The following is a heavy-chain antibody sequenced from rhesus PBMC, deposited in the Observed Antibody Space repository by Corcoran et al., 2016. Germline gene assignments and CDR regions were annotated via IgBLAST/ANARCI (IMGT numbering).Heavy chain of an antibody. CDR1: GFTFSDSY. CDR3: ARDFGQDC. V-gene: IGHV3S22*01. D-gene: IGHD3-3*01. CDR2: IRNKANGETT. Sequence: EVQLVESGGGLVQPGGSLRLPCAASGFTFSDSYMSWVRQAPGKGPEWVGLIRNKANGETTEYAASVKGRFPISSDDSNSIASLQMNSLKTEDTAVYYCARDFGQDCCGQGVLVTVSS. J-gene: IGHJ4*01.